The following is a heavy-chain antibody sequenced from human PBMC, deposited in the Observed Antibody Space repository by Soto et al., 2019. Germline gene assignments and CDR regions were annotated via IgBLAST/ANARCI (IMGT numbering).Heavy chain of an antibody. CDR1: GGTFSSYA. J-gene: IGHJ4*02. D-gene: IGHD5-18*01. V-gene: IGHV1-69*13. Sequence: SVKVSCKASGGTFSSYAISWVRQAPGQGLEWMGGIIPIFGTANYAQKFQGRVTITADESTSTAYMELSSLRSEDTAVYYCARVRWIQLFSPFDYWGQGTLVTVSS. CDR2: IIPIFGTA. CDR3: ARVRWIQLFSPFDY.